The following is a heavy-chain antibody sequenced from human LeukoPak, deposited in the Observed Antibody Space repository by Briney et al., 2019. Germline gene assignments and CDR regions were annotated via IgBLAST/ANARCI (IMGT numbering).Heavy chain of an antibody. J-gene: IGHJ3*02. CDR2: INPNSGGT. D-gene: IGHD4-17*01. V-gene: IGHV1-2*04. Sequence: ASVKVSCKASGYTFTGYYMHWVRQAPGQGLEWMGWINPNSGGTNYAQKFQGWVTMTRDTSISTAYMVLSRLRSDDTAVYYCARGDYGDYGDAFDIWGQGTMVTVSS. CDR3: ARGDYGDYGDAFDI. CDR1: GYTFTGYY.